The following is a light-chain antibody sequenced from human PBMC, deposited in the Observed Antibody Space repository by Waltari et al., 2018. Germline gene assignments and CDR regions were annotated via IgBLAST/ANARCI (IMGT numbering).Light chain of an antibody. J-gene: IGKJ1*01. Sequence: DIVMTQSPDSLAVSLGERATIDCKSSQSVFYRSDNKNYLAWYQHKPGQPPTLLFYWASSRESGGPGRVSAGGSGTDFTLTINSLQSEGVAVYCCKQYYRSRTFGQGTKVEIK. CDR1: QSVFYRSDNKNY. CDR2: WAS. V-gene: IGKV4-1*01. CDR3: KQYYRSRT.